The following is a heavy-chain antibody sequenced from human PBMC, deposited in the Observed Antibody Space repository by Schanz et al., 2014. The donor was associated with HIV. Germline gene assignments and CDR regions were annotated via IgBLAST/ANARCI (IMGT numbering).Heavy chain of an antibody. Sequence: EVQLLESGGGVVQPGGSLRLSCAASGFTFSTFAMNWVRQAPGKGLEWVSTISGGGGDRYYADSVKGRFAISRDNSKDTLYLLMSGRSAEDSAVYFCAKEKGGSWYFFESWGQGTLVTVSS. J-gene: IGHJ4*02. CDR2: ISGGGGDR. CDR1: GFTFSTFA. V-gene: IGHV3-23*01. CDR3: AKEKGGSWYFFES. D-gene: IGHD6-19*01.